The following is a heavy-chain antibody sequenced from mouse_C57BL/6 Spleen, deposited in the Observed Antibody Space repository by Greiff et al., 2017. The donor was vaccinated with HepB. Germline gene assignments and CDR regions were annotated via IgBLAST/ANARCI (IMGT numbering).Heavy chain of an antibody. CDR3: ARDTTVVANWYFDV. Sequence: VQLQQSGAELVRPGSSVKLSCKASGYTFTSYWMHWVKQRPIQGLEWIGNIDPSDSETHYNQKFKDKATLTVDKSSSTAYMQLSSLTSEDSAVYYCARDTTVVANWYFDVWGTGTTVTVSS. D-gene: IGHD1-1*01. J-gene: IGHJ1*03. CDR1: GYTFTSYW. CDR2: IDPSDSET. V-gene: IGHV1-52*01.